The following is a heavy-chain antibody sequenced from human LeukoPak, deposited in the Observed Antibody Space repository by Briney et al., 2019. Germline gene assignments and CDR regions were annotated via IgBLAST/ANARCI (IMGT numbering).Heavy chain of an antibody. CDR1: GFTFSSYA. V-gene: IGHV3-30*04. CDR2: ISYDGSNK. D-gene: IGHD2-15*01. Sequence: GGSLRLSCAASGFTFSSYAIHWVRQAPGKGLEWVALISYDGSNKCYGDSVKGRFTISRDNSKNTLYLQMNSLGAEDTAVYYCARDRGLPDYWGQGTLATVSS. CDR3: ARDRGLPDY. J-gene: IGHJ4*02.